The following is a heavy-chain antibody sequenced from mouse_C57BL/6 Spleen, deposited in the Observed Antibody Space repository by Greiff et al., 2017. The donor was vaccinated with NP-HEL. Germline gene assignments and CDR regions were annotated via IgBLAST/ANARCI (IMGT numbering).Heavy chain of an antibody. Sequence: EVQLVESGGGLVKPGGSLKLSCAASGFTFSSYAMSWVRQTPEKRLEWVATISDGGSYTYYPDNVKGRFTIARDNAKNNLYLQMSQLKSEDTAMYYCAKAGDGYHPSIDDWGQGTSVTVAS. CDR3: AKAGDGYHPSIDD. D-gene: IGHD2-3*01. V-gene: IGHV5-4*01. CDR1: GFTFSSYA. J-gene: IGHJ4*01. CDR2: ISDGGSYT.